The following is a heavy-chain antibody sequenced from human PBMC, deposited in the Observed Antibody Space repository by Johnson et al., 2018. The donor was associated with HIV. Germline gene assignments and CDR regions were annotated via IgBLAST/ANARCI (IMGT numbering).Heavy chain of an antibody. CDR1: GFTFSSYA. J-gene: IGHJ3*02. CDR3: ANALILDAFNI. D-gene: IGHD2-21*01. CDR2: ISGGDDDT. Sequence: VQLVESGGGLVQPGGSLRLSCAASGFTFSSYAMYWVRQAPGKGLEWVSFISGGDDDTYYADSVKGRFTISRDNSKNTLYLQMNSLRADDTAVYYCANALILDAFNIWGQGTMVTVSS. V-gene: IGHV3-23*04.